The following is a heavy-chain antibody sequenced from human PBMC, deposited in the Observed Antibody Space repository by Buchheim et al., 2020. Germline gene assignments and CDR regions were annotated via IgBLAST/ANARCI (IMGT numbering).Heavy chain of an antibody. Sequence: QLQLQESGPGLVKPSETLSLTCTVSGGSTSSGGYSWSWIRQPPGKGLEWIGYIYHSGSTYYNPSLKSRVTISVDRSKNQFSLKLSSVTAADTAVYYCARGGGYDSRGHFDYWGQGTL. CDR1: GGSTSSGGYS. CDR2: IYHSGST. V-gene: IGHV4-30-2*01. J-gene: IGHJ4*02. D-gene: IGHD3-22*01. CDR3: ARGGGYDSRGHFDY.